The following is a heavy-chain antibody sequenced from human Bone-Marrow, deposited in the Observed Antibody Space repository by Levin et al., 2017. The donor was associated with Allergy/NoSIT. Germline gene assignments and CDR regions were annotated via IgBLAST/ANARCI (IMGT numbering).Heavy chain of an antibody. CDR3: ARERGAFHI. Sequence: SQTLSLTCAISDDSVSTNDAGWNWIRQSPSRGLEWLGRTYYRSKWYNDYAVSVKSRITIKPDTSKNRFSLQLNSVTPEDTAVYYCARERGAFHIWGQGTMVTVSS. J-gene: IGHJ3*02. CDR1: DDSVSTNDAG. V-gene: IGHV6-1*01. CDR2: TYYRSKWYN.